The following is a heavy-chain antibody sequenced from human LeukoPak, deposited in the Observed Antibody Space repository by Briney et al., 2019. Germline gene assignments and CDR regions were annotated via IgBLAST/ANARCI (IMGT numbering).Heavy chain of an antibody. CDR2: IYYSGST. CDR3: ARVSGSSWYGIDY. D-gene: IGHD6-13*01. CDR1: GGSISSSSYY. V-gene: IGHV4-39*07. Sequence: SETLSLTCTVSGGSISSSSYYWGWIRQPPGKGLEWIGSIYYSGSTYYNPSLKSRVTISVDTSKNQFSLKLSSVTAADTAVYYCARVSGSSWYGIDYWGQGTLVTVSS. J-gene: IGHJ4*02.